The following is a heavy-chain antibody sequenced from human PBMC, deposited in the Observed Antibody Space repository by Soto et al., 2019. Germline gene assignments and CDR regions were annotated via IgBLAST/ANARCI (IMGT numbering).Heavy chain of an antibody. CDR1: GYTFTGYY. J-gene: IGHJ6*02. D-gene: IGHD2-15*01. Sequence: GASVKVSCKASGYTFTGYYMHWVRQAPVQGLEWMGWINPNSGGTNYAQKFQGWVTMTRDTSISTAYMELSRLRSDDTAVYYCARDSGDCSGGSCPGMDVWGQGTTVTVSS. V-gene: IGHV1-2*04. CDR2: INPNSGGT. CDR3: ARDSGDCSGGSCPGMDV.